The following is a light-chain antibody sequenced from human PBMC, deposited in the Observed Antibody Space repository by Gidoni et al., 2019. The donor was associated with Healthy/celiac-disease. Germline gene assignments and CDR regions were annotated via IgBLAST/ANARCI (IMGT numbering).Light chain of an antibody. CDR3: CSYAGSSTYV. CDR2: EVS. J-gene: IGLJ1*01. Sequence: QSALTQSPSVSGSPGQSITISCTGTSSDVGSYNLVSWYQQHPGKAPKLMIYEVSKRPSGVSNRFSGSKSGNTASLTISGLQAEDEADYYCCSYAGSSTYVFGTGTKVTVL. V-gene: IGLV2-23*02. CDR1: SSDVGSYNL.